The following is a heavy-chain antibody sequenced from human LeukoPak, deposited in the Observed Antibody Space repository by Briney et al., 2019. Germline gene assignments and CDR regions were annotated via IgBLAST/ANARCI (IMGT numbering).Heavy chain of an antibody. J-gene: IGHJ4*02. CDR2: ISYDGSNK. D-gene: IGHD1-1*01. Sequence: PGGSLRLSCAASGFTFSSYAMHWVRQAPGKGLEWVAVISYDGSNKYYADSVKGRFTISRDNSKNTLYLQMNSLRAEDTAVYYCARGGERWYFDYWGQGTLVTVSS. V-gene: IGHV3-30*04. CDR3: ARGGERWYFDY. CDR1: GFTFSSYA.